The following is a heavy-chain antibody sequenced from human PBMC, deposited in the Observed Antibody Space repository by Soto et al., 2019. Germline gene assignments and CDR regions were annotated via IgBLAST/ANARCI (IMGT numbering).Heavy chain of an antibody. CDR2: ISYDGNNK. Sequence: PGGSLRLSCAAPGFTFSGYGMHWVRQAPGKGLEWVAVISYDGNNKYYADSVKGRFTISRDNSKNTLYLQMNSLRAEDTAVYYCAKGGRGTYYYYYGMDVWGQGTTVTVSS. CDR3: AKGGRGTYYYYYGMDV. CDR1: GFTFSGYG. D-gene: IGHD1-1*01. J-gene: IGHJ6*02. V-gene: IGHV3-30*18.